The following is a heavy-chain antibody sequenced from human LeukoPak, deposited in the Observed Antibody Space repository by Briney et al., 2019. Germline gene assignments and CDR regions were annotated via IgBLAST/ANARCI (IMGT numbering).Heavy chain of an antibody. Sequence: GGSLRLSCAASGFTFSSYEMNWVRQAPGKGLEWVSYISSSGSTIYYADSVKGRFTISRDNSKNSLYLQMNSLRAEDTAVYYCAELGITMIGGVWGKGTTVTISS. CDR2: ISSSGSTI. CDR3: AELGITMIGGV. J-gene: IGHJ6*04. V-gene: IGHV3-48*03. CDR1: GFTFSSYE. D-gene: IGHD3-10*02.